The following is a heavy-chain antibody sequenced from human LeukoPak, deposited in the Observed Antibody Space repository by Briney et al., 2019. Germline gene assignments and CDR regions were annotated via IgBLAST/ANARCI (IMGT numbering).Heavy chain of an antibody. D-gene: IGHD3/OR15-3a*01. J-gene: IGHJ4*02. V-gene: IGHV3-21*01. CDR1: GFTFSSYE. CDR2: ISSSSSYI. CDR3: GRVGGWTLDY. Sequence: GGSLSLSCAASGFTFSSYEMNWVRQAPGKGLEWVSSISSSSSYIYYADSVKGRFTISRDNAKNSLYLQMNSLRVEDTAVYYCGRVGGWTLDYWGQGTLVTVSS.